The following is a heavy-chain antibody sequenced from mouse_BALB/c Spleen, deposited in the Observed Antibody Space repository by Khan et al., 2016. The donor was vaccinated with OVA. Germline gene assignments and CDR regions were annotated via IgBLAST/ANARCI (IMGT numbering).Heavy chain of an antibody. Sequence: QVQLKESGPGLVAPSQSLSITCTVSGFSLTDYGVSWIRQPPGKGLEWLGLIWGGGTTYCNSVLNSRLSISKDNSKSQVFLKMNSLQTDDTAIYYCAKLLWSHYYALDYWGQGTSVTVSS. CDR2: IWGGGTT. V-gene: IGHV2-6-5*01. CDR3: AKLLWSHYYALDY. D-gene: IGHD1-1*02. J-gene: IGHJ4*01. CDR1: GFSLTDYG.